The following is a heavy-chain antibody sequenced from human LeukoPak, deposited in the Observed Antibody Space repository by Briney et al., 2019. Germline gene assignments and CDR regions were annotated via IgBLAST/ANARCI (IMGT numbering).Heavy chain of an antibody. D-gene: IGHD3-22*01. Sequence: GGPLRLSCAASGFTFSSYSMNWVRQAPGKGLEWVSSISSSSSYVYYADSVKGRFTISRDNAKNSLYLQMNSLRAEDTAVYYCARADDSSGYYSPSRYWGQGTLVTVSS. J-gene: IGHJ4*02. CDR2: ISSSSSYV. CDR3: ARADDSSGYYSPSRY. CDR1: GFTFSSYS. V-gene: IGHV3-21*01.